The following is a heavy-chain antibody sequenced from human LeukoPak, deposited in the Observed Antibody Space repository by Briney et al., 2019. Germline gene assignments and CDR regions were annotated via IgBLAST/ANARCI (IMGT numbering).Heavy chain of an antibody. Sequence: GESLKISCKGSGYSFTTYWIGWVRQMPGKGLEWMGIIYPGDSETRYSPSFQGQVTISADKSITTAYLQWSSLKASDTAMYYCARSHGKNNVAGTDNWVYWGQGTLVTVSS. CDR3: ARSHGKNNVAGTDNWVY. CDR2: IYPGDSET. D-gene: IGHD2/OR15-2a*01. V-gene: IGHV5-51*01. J-gene: IGHJ4*02. CDR1: GYSFTTYW.